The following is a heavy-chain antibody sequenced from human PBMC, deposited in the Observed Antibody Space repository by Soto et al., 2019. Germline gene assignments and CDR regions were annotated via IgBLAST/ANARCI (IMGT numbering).Heavy chain of an antibody. D-gene: IGHD3-9*01. CDR3: ATGLLRYYAY. J-gene: IGHJ4*01. CDR1: GINFSRAW. Sequence: EVQLVESGGGLVKPGGSLRLSCAASGINFSRAWMSWVRQAPGKGLEWVGRIKSKFDGETIDYAAPVKGRFTISREDSKNIVYLQMNSLNTEDTAVYYCATGLLRYYAYWGHGTLVTVSS. V-gene: IGHV3-15*01. CDR2: IKSKFDGETI.